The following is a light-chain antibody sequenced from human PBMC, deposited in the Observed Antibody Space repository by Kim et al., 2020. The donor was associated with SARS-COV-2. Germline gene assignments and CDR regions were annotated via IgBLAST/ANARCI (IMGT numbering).Light chain of an antibody. CDR1: QSLVYSDGNTY. V-gene: IGKV2-30*01. J-gene: IGKJ2*03. CDR2: KVS. CDR3: MQDTHWPPS. Sequence: DVVMTQSPLSLPVTLGQPASISCRSSQSLVYSDGNTYLHWFQQRPGQSPRRLIYKVSNRDSGVPDRFSGSGSGTDFTLKISRVEAEDGGVYFCMQDTHWPPSFGQGTKLE.